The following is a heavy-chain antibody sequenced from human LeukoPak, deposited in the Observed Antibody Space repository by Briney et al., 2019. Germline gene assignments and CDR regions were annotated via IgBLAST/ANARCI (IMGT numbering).Heavy chain of an antibody. V-gene: IGHV4-38-2*02. CDR2: IYHSGST. Sequence: SETLSLTCTVSGYSISSGYYWGWIRQPPGKGLEWIGSIYHSGSTYYNPSLKSRVTISVDTSKNQFSLKLSSVTAADTAVYYCARAYYYGSGNDYWGQGTLVTVSS. D-gene: IGHD3-10*01. CDR3: ARAYYYGSGNDY. J-gene: IGHJ4*02. CDR1: GYSISSGYY.